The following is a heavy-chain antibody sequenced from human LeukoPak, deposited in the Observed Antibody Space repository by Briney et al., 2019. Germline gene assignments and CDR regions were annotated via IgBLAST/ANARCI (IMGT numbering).Heavy chain of an antibody. Sequence: SETLSLTCTVSGGSTSSYYWSWIRQPPGKGLEWIGYIYYSGSANYNPSLKSRVTISVDTSKNQFSLKLSSVTAADTAVYYCARMSWYYGSGGYRAYYFDYWGQGTLVTVSS. CDR1: GGSTSSYY. CDR2: IYYSGSA. J-gene: IGHJ4*02. V-gene: IGHV4-59*01. D-gene: IGHD3-10*01. CDR3: ARMSWYYGSGGYRAYYFDY.